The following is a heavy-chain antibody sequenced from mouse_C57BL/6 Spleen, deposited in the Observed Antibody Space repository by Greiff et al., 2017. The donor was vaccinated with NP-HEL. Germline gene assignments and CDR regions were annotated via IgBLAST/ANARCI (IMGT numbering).Heavy chain of an antibody. J-gene: IGHJ2*01. CDR1: GYTFTDYY. CDR3: ARDASYDGYYSFDY. D-gene: IGHD2-3*01. V-gene: IGHV1-19*01. Sequence: EVQLQQSGPVLVKPGASVKMSCKASGYTFTDYYMNWVKQSHGKSLEWIGVINPYNGGTSYNQKFKGKATLTVDKSSSTAYMELNSLTSEDSAVYYCARDASYDGYYSFDYWGQGTTLTVSS. CDR2: INPYNGGT.